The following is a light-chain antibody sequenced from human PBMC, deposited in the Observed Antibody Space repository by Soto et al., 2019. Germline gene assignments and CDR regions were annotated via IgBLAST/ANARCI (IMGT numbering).Light chain of an antibody. CDR1: QSVLYSSNNKNY. J-gene: IGKJ2*01. Sequence: DIVMTQSPDSLAVSLGERATINCKSSQSVLYSSNNKNYLAWHQQKPGQPPKLLIYWASTRESGVPDRFTGSGYGPDFTLTISRLQAEEVAVYYCQQCYSTPPTFGQGTKLEI. CDR3: QQCYSTPPT. V-gene: IGKV4-1*01. CDR2: WAS.